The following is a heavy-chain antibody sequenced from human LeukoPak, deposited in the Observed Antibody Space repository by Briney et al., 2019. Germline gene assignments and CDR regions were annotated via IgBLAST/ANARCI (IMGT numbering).Heavy chain of an antibody. Sequence: PGGSLRLSFATSGLTFSSYAISWVRQAPGWGLEWVSAIIGSGGSTCYADSVKGRYRIPRHNSRITGSVQMNSRRAGDMSVYYCASPGQRDDWGKGTTVTVSS. V-gene: IGHV3-23*01. CDR1: GLTFSSYA. CDR2: IIGSGGST. CDR3: ASPGQRDD. J-gene: IGHJ6*04.